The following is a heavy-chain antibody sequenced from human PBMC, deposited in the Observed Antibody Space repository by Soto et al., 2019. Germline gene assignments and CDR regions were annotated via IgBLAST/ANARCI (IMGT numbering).Heavy chain of an antibody. CDR3: ARGDREDILVVVGARPGEYGIDI. Sequence: QVQLVESGGGVVQPGGSLRLSCAASGFTFRNHAMHWVRQAPGKGLECLAVIAYDGSNAFYSDSVKGRFTISRDNSKNTVYLNMNSLRSEDTGVYYCARGDREDILVVVGARPGEYGIDIWGQGTTVTVSS. D-gene: IGHD2-15*01. J-gene: IGHJ6*02. CDR2: IAYDGSNA. CDR1: GFTFRNHA. V-gene: IGHV3-30-3*01.